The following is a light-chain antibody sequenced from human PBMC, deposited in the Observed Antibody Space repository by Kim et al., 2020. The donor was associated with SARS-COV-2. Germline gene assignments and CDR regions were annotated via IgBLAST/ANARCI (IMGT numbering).Light chain of an antibody. CDR3: QSYDSSLSGSNV. CDR1: SSTIGAGYD. J-gene: IGLJ1*01. Sequence: VTPSCTGSSSTIGAGYDVHWYQQLPGTAPKLLISGNSNRPSGVPDRFSGSKSGTSASLAITGLQAEDEADYYCQSYDSSLSGSNVFGTGTKVTVL. CDR2: GNS. V-gene: IGLV1-40*01.